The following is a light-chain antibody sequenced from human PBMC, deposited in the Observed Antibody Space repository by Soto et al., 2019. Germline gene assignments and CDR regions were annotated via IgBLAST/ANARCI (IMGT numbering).Light chain of an antibody. V-gene: IGKV3-15*01. CDR1: QSVGSN. J-gene: IGKJ1*01. Sequence: EIIMTQSPATLSVSPGERATLSCRASQSVGSNLAWFQQKPGQAPRLLIYGASTRPTVIPARFSSSGSGTEFTLTISSLQSEYFAVYYCQQYNNLTRTFGQGTKVEIK. CDR2: GAS. CDR3: QQYNNLTRT.